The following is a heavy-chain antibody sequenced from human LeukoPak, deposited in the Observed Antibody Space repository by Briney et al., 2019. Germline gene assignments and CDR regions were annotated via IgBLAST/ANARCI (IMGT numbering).Heavy chain of an antibody. V-gene: IGHV4-59*01. CDR3: ARAGDYGIKD. D-gene: IGHD4-17*01. CDR1: GDSISNNY. Sequence: SETLSLTCTVSGDSISNNYWNWIRQSPRKGLEWIGYIYHSGSTNYNPSLKSRVIISVDTSKNQFSLKLNSVTAADTAVYYCARAGDYGIKDWGQGTLVTVSS. CDR2: IYHSGST. J-gene: IGHJ4*02.